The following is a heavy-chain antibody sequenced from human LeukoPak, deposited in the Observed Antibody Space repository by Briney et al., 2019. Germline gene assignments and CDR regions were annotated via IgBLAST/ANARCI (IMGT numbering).Heavy chain of an antibody. CDR1: GFTFSSYA. CDR2: ISDSGDTT. CDR3: AKGSSWNNFNWLGP. J-gene: IGHJ5*02. Sequence: GGSLRLSCAASGFTFSSYAMTWVRQAPGKGLKWVSGISDSGDTTYYADSVKGRFSISRDNSKNTLYLQLSSLRAEDTAIYYCAKGSSWNNFNWLGPWGQGTLVTVSS. V-gene: IGHV3-23*01. D-gene: IGHD6-13*01.